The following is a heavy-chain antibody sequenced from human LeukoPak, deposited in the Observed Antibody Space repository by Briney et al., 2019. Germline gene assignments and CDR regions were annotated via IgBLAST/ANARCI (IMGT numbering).Heavy chain of an antibody. CDR1: GGTFSSYA. CDR2: IIPIFGTA. D-gene: IGHD2-15*01. J-gene: IGHJ4*02. Sequence: GASVKVSCKAPGGTFSSYAISWVRQAPGQGLEWMGGIIPIFGTANYAQKFQGRVTITADKSTSTAYMELSSLRSEDTAVYYCARSYCSGGSCYEGPSGFDYWGQGTLVTVSS. V-gene: IGHV1-69*06. CDR3: ARSYCSGGSCYEGPSGFDY.